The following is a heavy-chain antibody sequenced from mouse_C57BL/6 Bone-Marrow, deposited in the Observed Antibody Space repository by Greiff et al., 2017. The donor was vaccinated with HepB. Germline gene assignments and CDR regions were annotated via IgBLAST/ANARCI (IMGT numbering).Heavy chain of an antibody. Sequence: VKLMESGPGLVQPSQSLSITCTVSGFSLTSYGVHWVRQSPGKGLEWLGLIWSGGSTDYNAAFISRMSIRKDNYKSQVFFKMNSLQADDTALYYCAGGGAWFAYWGQGTLVTVSA. V-gene: IGHV2-2*01. J-gene: IGHJ3*01. CDR3: AGGGAWFAY. CDR2: IWSGGST. CDR1: GFSLTSYG.